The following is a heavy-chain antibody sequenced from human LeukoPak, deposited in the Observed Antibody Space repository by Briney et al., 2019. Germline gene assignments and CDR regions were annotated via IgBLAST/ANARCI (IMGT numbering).Heavy chain of an antibody. J-gene: IGHJ4*02. Sequence: PGRSLRLSCAASGFTFSSYGMHWVRQAPGKGLEWVAVISYDGSNKYYADSVKGRFTISRDNSKNTLYLQMNSLRAEDTAVYYCATDRLAFDYWGQGTLVTVSS. CDR1: GFTFSSYG. V-gene: IGHV3-30*03. CDR3: ATDRLAFDY. CDR2: ISYDGSNK. D-gene: IGHD3-22*01.